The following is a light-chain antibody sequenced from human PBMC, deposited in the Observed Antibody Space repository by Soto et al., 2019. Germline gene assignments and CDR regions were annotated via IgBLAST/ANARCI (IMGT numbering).Light chain of an antibody. CDR3: CSYAGSSTLV. Sequence: QSVLTQPASVSGSPGQSITISCTGTSSDVGSYNLVSWYQQHPGKAPKLMIYEGNKRPSGVSNRFSASKSGNTASLTISGLQTEDEADYHCCSYAGSSTLVFGGGTKLTVL. J-gene: IGLJ2*01. CDR2: EGN. V-gene: IGLV2-23*01. CDR1: SSDVGSYNL.